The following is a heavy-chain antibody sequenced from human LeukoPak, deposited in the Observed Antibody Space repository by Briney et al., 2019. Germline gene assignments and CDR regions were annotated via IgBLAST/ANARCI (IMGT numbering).Heavy chain of an antibody. V-gene: IGHV4-39*01. Sequence: SETLSLTCTVSGVSISSSNSCWGWIRQPPGKGLEWIGSIYYSGNTYYNASLKSQVSISIDTSKNQFPLRLTSVAAADTAVYYCARRNRYYGSGSYLYWGQGTLVTVSS. CDR3: ARRNRYYGSGSYLY. D-gene: IGHD3-10*01. CDR1: GVSISSSNSC. CDR2: IYYSGNT. J-gene: IGHJ4*02.